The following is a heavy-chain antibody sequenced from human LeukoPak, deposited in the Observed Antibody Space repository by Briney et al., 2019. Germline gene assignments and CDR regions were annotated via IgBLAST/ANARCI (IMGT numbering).Heavy chain of an antibody. CDR2: IWYDGSNK. V-gene: IGHV3-33*01. D-gene: IGHD3-10*01. CDR3: ARDPTSGYYGSGSLDY. CDR1: GFTFSSYG. Sequence: GGSLRLSCAASGFTFSSYGMHWVRQAPGKGLEWVAVIWYDGSNKYYADSVKGRFTISRDNSKNTLYLQMNSLRAEDTAVYYCARDPTSGYYGSGSLDYWGQGTLVTVSS. J-gene: IGHJ4*02.